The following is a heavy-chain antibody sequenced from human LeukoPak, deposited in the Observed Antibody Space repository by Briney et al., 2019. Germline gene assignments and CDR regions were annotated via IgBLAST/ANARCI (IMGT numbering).Heavy chain of an antibody. J-gene: IGHJ4*02. D-gene: IGHD6-6*01. CDR2: ISGSGGST. CDR1: GFTFSSYA. CDR3: AKLLWAEYSSSSALDY. V-gene: IGHV3-23*01. Sequence: PGGSLRLSCAASGFTFSSYAMSWVRPAPGKGLDGVSAISGSGGSTYYADSVKGRFTISRDNSKNTLYLQMNSLRAEDTAVYYCAKLLWAEYSSSSALDYWGQGTLVTVSS.